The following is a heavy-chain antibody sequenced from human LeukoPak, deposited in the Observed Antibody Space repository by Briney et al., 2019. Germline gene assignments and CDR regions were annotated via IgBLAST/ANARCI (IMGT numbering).Heavy chain of an antibody. CDR2: IIPIFETA. CDR3: ARVDEDGFDY. J-gene: IGHJ4*02. Sequence: GASVKVSCKASGGTFSSYAISWVRQAPGHGLEWMGGIIPIFETANYAQKFQGRVTITADKSTSTAYMELSSLGSEDTAVYYCARVDEDGFDYWGQGTLVTVSS. V-gene: IGHV1-69*06. CDR1: GGTFSSYA.